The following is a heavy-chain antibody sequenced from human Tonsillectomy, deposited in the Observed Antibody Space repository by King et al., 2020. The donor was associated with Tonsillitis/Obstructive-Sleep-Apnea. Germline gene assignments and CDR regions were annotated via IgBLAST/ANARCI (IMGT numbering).Heavy chain of an antibody. D-gene: IGHD6-19*01. V-gene: IGHV4-31*01. CDR2: TYTSGST. CDR1: GGSISSGGNY. J-gene: IGHJ6*03. CDR3: ARLIAVAGYYMDV. Sequence: QLQESGPGLVKPSQTLSLTCTVSGGSISSGGNYWGGIRQPPGRALEWMGTTYTSGSTYYNPSLKSLVTISVDTSKNQFSLKLSSVTAADTAVYYCARLIAVAGYYMDVWGKGTTVTVSS.